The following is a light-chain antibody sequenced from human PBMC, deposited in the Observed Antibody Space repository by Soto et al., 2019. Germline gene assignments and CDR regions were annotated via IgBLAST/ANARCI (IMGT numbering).Light chain of an antibody. J-gene: IGLJ3*02. CDR2: EGG. CDR1: SSDVGTYNV. V-gene: IGLV2-23*01. CDR3: CSYAGSTTWV. Sequence: QSALTQPASVSGSPGQSITISCSGTSSDVGTYNVVSWYKQHPGKAPKVMIYEGGQRPSGVSNRFSGSKSGNTASLTISGLQAEDEADYYCCSYAGSTTWVFGGGTKLTVL.